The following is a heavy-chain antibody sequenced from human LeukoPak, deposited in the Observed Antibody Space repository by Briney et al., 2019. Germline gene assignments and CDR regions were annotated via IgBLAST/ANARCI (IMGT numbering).Heavy chain of an antibody. Sequence: GGSLRLSCAASGFIFSTYEMSWVRQAPGKGLEWVSYFSSSGTTIYYADPVKGRITISRDNAKNSLYLQMNSLRADDTAVYYCARDPAYCGGDCWGLFDYWGQGTLVTVSS. D-gene: IGHD2-21*02. CDR1: GFIFSTYE. V-gene: IGHV3-48*03. CDR2: FSSSGTTI. J-gene: IGHJ4*02. CDR3: ARDPAYCGGDCWGLFDY.